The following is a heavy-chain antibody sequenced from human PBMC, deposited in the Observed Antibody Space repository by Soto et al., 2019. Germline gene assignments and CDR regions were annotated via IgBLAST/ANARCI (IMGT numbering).Heavy chain of an antibody. Sequence: GGSLRLSCAASGFTFSSYGMHWVRQAPGKGLEWVAVISYDGSNKYYADSVKGRFTISRDNSKNTLYLQMNSLRAEDTAVYYCATIGPDTTVTFLDYWGQGTLVTVSS. D-gene: IGHD4-17*01. J-gene: IGHJ4*02. CDR1: GFTFSSYG. V-gene: IGHV3-30*03. CDR2: ISYDGSNK. CDR3: ATIGPDTTVTFLDY.